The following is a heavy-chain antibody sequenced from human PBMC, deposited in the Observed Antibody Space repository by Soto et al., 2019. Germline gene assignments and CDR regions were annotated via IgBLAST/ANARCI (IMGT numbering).Heavy chain of an antibody. CDR2: INHSGST. V-gene: IGHV4-34*01. J-gene: IGHJ3*02. Sequence: TSETLSLTCAVYGGSFSGYYWSWIRQPPGKGLEWIGEINHSGSTNYNPSLKSRVTISVDTSKNQFSLKLSSVTAADTAVYYCAGKYYDYIWGSYRLGLKFDIWGQGTMVTVSS. CDR1: GGSFSGYY. D-gene: IGHD3-16*02. CDR3: AGKYYDYIWGSYRLGLKFDI.